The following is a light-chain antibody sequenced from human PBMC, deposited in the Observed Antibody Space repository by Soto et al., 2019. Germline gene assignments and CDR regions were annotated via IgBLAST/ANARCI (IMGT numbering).Light chain of an antibody. CDR1: QSVSSN. J-gene: IGKJ2*01. CDR3: QQFRNSSYT. CDR2: GAS. V-gene: IGKV3-15*01. Sequence: EIVMTQSPATLSVSPGERATLSCRASQSVSSNLAWYQQKPGQAPRLLIYGASTRATGIPARFSGSGSGTEFTLTISSLQSEDFAVYYCQQFRNSSYTFGQGTKVEI.